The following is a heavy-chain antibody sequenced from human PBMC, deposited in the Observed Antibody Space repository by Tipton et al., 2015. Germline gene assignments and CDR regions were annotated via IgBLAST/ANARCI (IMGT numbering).Heavy chain of an antibody. CDR1: GFTVSSNY. Sequence: QVQLVQSGGGLIQPGGSLRPSCAASGFTVSSNYMSWIRQAPGKGLEWVSYISHSGSTIYYADSVKGRFTISRDNAKNSLYLQMNSLRVEDTAVYYCARDRRGHYFDYWGQGTLVTVSS. J-gene: IGHJ4*02. V-gene: IGHV3-11*01. CDR2: ISHSGSTI. D-gene: IGHD3-16*01. CDR3: ARDRRGHYFDY.